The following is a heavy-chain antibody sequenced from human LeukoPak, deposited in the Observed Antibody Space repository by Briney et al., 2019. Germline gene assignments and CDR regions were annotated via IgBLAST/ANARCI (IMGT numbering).Heavy chain of an antibody. V-gene: IGHV1-2*02. Sequence: ASVKVSCKASGYTFTDYYMSWVRQAPGQGLEWMGWINPNSGGTNYAQKFQGRVTMTRDTSINTAYMELSSLRSEDTAVYYCTREGAYGAHGFDYWGQGTLITVSS. CDR3: TREGAYGAHGFDY. J-gene: IGHJ4*02. CDR1: GYTFTDYY. D-gene: IGHD4-17*01. CDR2: INPNSGGT.